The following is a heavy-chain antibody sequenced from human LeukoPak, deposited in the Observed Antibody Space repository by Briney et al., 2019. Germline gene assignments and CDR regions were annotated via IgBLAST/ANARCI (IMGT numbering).Heavy chain of an antibody. D-gene: IGHD4-17*01. V-gene: IGHV3-30-3*01. CDR1: GFTFSIYA. Sequence: GGSLSLSCAVSGFTFSIYAMHGVCGAPGGGVEWVAVISYDRSNKYYADSVKGRFTITRDNSKNTLYRQMNSLRAEDTAVYYCARDKNGDYRDWGQGTLVTVSS. J-gene: IGHJ4*02. CDR3: ARDKNGDYRD. CDR2: ISYDRSNK.